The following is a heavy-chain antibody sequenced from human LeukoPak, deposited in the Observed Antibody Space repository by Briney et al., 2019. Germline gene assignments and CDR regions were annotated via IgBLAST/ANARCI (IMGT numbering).Heavy chain of an antibody. V-gene: IGHV3-21*04. J-gene: IGHJ4*02. Sequence: GGSLRLSCAASGFTFSSYSMNWVRQAPGKGLEWVSSISSSSSYIYYADSVKGRFTISRDNAKNSLYLQMNSLRAEDTAVYYCARGPTMVRGVIYDYWGQGTLVTVSS. CDR2: ISSSSSYI. CDR1: GFTFSSYS. D-gene: IGHD3-10*01. CDR3: ARGPTMVRGVIYDY.